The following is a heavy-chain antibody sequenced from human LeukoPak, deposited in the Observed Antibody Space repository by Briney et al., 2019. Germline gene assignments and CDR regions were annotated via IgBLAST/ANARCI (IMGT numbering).Heavy chain of an antibody. J-gene: IGHJ4*02. CDR3: VGGDFSNFDY. CDR1: GFTVSSNY. V-gene: IGHV3-66*01. D-gene: IGHD4-11*01. CDR2: IYSGGNT. Sequence: PGGSLRLSCAASGFTVSSNYMTWVRQAPGKGLEWVSVIYSGGNTYYADSVKGRFTISRDNTKNTLYLQMNSLRAEDTAVFYCVGGDFSNFDYWGQGTLVTVSS.